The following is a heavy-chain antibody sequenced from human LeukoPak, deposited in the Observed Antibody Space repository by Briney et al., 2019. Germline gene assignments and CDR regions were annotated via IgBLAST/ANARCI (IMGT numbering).Heavy chain of an antibody. V-gene: IGHV4-39*07. CDR3: ARVSGSYYGRFAFDI. D-gene: IGHD1-26*01. CDR2: IYYSGST. J-gene: IGHJ3*02. CDR1: GGSISSSSYY. Sequence: PSETPSLTCTVSGGSISSSSYYWGWIRQPPGKGLEWIGSIYYSGSTYYNPSLKSRVTISVDTSKNQFSLKLSSVTAADTAVYYCARVSGSYYGRFAFDIWGQGTMVTVSS.